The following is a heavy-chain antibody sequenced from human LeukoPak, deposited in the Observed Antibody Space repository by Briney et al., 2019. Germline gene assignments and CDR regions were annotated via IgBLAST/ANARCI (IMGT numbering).Heavy chain of an antibody. CDR1: GFTFSSYS. CDR3: ASPGGNDSSGYYNYYYYGMDV. Sequence: GESLRLSCAASGFTFSSYSMKWVRQAPGKGLEWVSSISSSSSYIYYADSVKGRFTISRDNAKNSLYLQMNSLRAEDTAVYYCASPGGNDSSGYYNYYYYGMDVWGQGTTVTVSS. CDR2: ISSSSSYI. V-gene: IGHV3-21*01. J-gene: IGHJ6*02. D-gene: IGHD3-22*01.